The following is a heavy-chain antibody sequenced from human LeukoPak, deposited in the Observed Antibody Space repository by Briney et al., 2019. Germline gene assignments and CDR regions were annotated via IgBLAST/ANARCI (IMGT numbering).Heavy chain of an antibody. CDR2: IRYDGSNK. J-gene: IGHJ4*02. V-gene: IGHV3-30*02. CDR3: AKDLAGKQQLGFDY. Sequence: GGSLRLSCAASGFTFRSYGMHWVRQAPGKGLEWVAFIRYDGSNKYYADSVKGRFTISRDNSKNTLYLQMSSLRAEDTAVYYCAKDLAGKQQLGFDYWGQGTLVTVSS. D-gene: IGHD6-13*01. CDR1: GFTFRSYG.